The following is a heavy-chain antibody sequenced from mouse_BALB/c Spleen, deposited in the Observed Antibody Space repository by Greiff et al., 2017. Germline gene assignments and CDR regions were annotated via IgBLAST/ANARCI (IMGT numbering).Heavy chain of an antibody. CDR1: GYTFTSYV. CDR2: INPYNDGT. V-gene: IGHV1-14*01. CDR3: ARGITTAAQAWFAY. D-gene: IGHD1-2*01. J-gene: IGHJ3*01. Sequence: VQLQQSGPELVKPGASVKMSCKASGYTFTSYVMHWVKQKPGQGLEWIGYINPYNDGTKYNEKFKGKATLTSDKSSSTAYMELSSLTSEDSAVYYCARGITTAAQAWFAYWGQGTLVTVSA.